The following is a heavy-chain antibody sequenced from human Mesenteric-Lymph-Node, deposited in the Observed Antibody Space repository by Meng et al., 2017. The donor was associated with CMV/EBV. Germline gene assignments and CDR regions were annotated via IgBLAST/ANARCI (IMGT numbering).Heavy chain of an antibody. Sequence: SETLSLTCAVYGGSFSGYYWSWIRQPPGKGLEWIGEINHSGSTNYNPSLKSRVTISVDTSKNQFSLKLSSVTAADTAVYYCARVSYSGSYYSYWGQGTLVTVSS. D-gene: IGHD1-26*01. CDR2: INHSGST. CDR1: GGSFSGYY. CDR3: ARVSYSGSYYSY. V-gene: IGHV4-34*01. J-gene: IGHJ4*02.